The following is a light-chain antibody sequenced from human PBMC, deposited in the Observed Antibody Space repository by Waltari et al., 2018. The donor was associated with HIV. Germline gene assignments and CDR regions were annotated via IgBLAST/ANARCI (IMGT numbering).Light chain of an antibody. CDR3: AAWDGSLRAWV. J-gene: IGLJ3*02. Sequence: QSVLTQPPSASGTPGQRVTISCSGSSPHLGTTYVYWYQQLPGMASTLLIYKDDQLPSVVPDRFSGAQAGTSASLTIIGLRSEDEGDYYCAAWDGSLRAWVFGAGTKLTVL. CDR2: KDD. CDR1: SPHLGTTY. V-gene: IGLV1-47*01.